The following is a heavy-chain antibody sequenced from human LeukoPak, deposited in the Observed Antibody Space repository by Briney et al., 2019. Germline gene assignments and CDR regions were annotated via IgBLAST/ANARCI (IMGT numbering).Heavy chain of an antibody. V-gene: IGHV3-15*01. J-gene: IGHJ4*02. CDR3: ATGGYYFDY. CDR1: GFTFSDYY. CDR2: IKSKYDGGTT. Sequence: GGSLRLSCAASGFTFSDYYMSWIRQAPGKGLEWVGRIKSKYDGGTTDYAAPVKGRFTISRDDSKNTVYLQMNSLKTEDTGVYYCATGGYYFDYWGQGTLVTVSS.